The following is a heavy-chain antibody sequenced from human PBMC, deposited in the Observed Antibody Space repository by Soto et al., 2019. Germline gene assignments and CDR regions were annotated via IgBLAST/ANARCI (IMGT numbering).Heavy chain of an antibody. V-gene: IGHV1-18*01. CDR1: GYSFATSG. CDR3: ARAGQYYDSSGYAD. J-gene: IGHJ4*02. CDR2: ISAYNGNT. Sequence: QVKLVQSGTEVKKPGASMKVSCKASGYSFATSGISWVRQAPGQGLEWMGWISAYNGNTNYDQKLQDRIIMTTDTSTNTAYLELRSLRSDDTAVYYCARAGQYYDSSGYADWGQGTLVTVSS. D-gene: IGHD3-22*01.